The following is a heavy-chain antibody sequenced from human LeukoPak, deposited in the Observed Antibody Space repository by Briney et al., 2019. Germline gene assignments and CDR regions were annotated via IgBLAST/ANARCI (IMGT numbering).Heavy chain of an antibody. V-gene: IGHV3-23*01. J-gene: IGHJ4*02. CDR2: ISGSGGST. Sequence: PGGSLRLSCAASGFTFSSYAMSWVRQAPGKGLERVSAISGSGGSTYHADSVKGRFTISRDNSKKTLYLQMNSLKTEDTAVYYCAKVSCTSTSCYFALVQAYHFDYWGQGTLVTVSS. CDR3: AKVSCTSTSCYFALVQAYHFDY. D-gene: IGHD2-2*01. CDR1: GFTFSSYA.